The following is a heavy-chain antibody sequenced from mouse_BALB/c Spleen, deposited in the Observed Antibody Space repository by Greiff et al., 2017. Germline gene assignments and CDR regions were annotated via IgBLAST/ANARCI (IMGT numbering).Heavy chain of an antibody. CDR2: INPSNGGT. Sequence: QVQLQQSGAELVKPGASVKLSCKASGYTFTSYYMYWVKQRPGQGLEWIGEINPSNGGTNFNEKFKSKATLTVDKSSSTAYMQLSSLTSEDSAVYYCTGGGYYGYDRRFAYWGQGTLVTVSA. CDR3: TGGGYYGYDRRFAY. CDR1: GYTFTSYY. D-gene: IGHD2-2*01. J-gene: IGHJ3*01. V-gene: IGHV1S81*02.